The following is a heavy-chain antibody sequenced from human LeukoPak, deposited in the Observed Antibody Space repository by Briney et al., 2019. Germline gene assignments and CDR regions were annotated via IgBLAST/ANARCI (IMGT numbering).Heavy chain of an antibody. J-gene: IGHJ4*02. D-gene: IGHD2-21*02. Sequence: PGGSLRPSCAPSGFTFSSYVMSWVREAPGKGLEWFSAISGCGGSTYYADSVKGRFTISRDNSKNTLYLQMNSLRSEATAVFYLAFTALSWVTIRRVPVDYWGQGTLVTVSS. V-gene: IGHV3-23*01. CDR2: ISGCGGST. CDR1: GFTFSSYV. CDR3: AFTALSWVTIRRVPVDY.